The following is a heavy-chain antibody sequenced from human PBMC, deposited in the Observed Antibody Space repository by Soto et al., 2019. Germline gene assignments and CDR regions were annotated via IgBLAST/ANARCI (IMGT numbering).Heavy chain of an antibody. D-gene: IGHD5-18*01. CDR3: AREGLHDY. Sequence: SETLSLTCAVYGGSFSGYYWSWIRQPPGKGLEWIGEINHSGSTNYNPSLKSRVTISVDTSKNQFSLKLSSVTAADTAVYYCAREGLHDYWGQGTLVTVSS. V-gene: IGHV4-34*01. J-gene: IGHJ4*02. CDR2: INHSGST. CDR1: GGSFSGYY.